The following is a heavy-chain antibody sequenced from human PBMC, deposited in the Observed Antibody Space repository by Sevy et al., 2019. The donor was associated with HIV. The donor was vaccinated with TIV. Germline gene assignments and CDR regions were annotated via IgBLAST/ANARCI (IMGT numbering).Heavy chain of an antibody. V-gene: IGHV3-49*03. D-gene: IGHD3-10*02. CDR2: IRTKAYGGTT. Sequence: GGSLRLSCTASGFTFGDYAMNWFRPAPGKGLEWVGFIRTKAYGGTTEYAASVKGRFTISRDDSKSIAYLQMNSLKTEDTAVYYCTRGRYTYVPFDYWGQGTLVTVSS. CDR3: TRGRYTYVPFDY. CDR1: GFTFGDYA. J-gene: IGHJ4*02.